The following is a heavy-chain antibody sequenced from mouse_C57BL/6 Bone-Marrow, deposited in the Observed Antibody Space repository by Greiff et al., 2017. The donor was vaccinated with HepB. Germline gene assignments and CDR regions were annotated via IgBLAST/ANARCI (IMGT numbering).Heavy chain of an antibody. CDR2: INSDGGST. CDR1: EYEFPSHD. V-gene: IGHV5-2*03. Sequence: EVMLVESGGGLVQPGESLKLSCESNEYEFPSHDMSWVRKTPEKRLELVGAINSDGGSTYYPDTMERRFIISRDNTKKTLYLQMSSLRSEDTALYYCASLWLRRYWYFDVWGTGTTVTVSS. J-gene: IGHJ1*03. D-gene: IGHD2-2*01. CDR3: ASLWLRRYWYFDV.